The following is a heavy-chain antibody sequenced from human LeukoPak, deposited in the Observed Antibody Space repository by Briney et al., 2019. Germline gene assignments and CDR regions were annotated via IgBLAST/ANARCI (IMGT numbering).Heavy chain of an antibody. CDR3: ARRPYASSGYYSEYFQH. V-gene: IGHV1-69*05. D-gene: IGHD3-22*01. CDR1: GGTSSSYA. J-gene: IGHJ1*01. CDR2: IIPIFGTA. Sequence: SVKVSCKASGGTSSSYAISWVRQAPGQGLEWMGGIIPIFGTANYAQKFQGRVTITTDESTSAAYMALSSLSSEDTAVYYCARRPYASSGYYSEYFQHWGQGTLVTVSS.